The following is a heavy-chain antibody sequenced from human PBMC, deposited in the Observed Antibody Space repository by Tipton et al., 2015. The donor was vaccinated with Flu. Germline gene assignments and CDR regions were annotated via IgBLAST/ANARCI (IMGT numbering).Heavy chain of an antibody. V-gene: IGHV4-59*01. J-gene: IGHJ4*02. CDR3: ARVGSYKGYFDY. Sequence: GLVKPSETLSLTCTVSDDSITYYYWSWIRQPPGKGLEWIGYIYYTGSTNYNPSLKSRVTISVDTSKNQFSLKLSSVTAADTAVYYCARVGSYKGYFDYWGQGTLVTVSS. CDR1: DDSITYYY. D-gene: IGHD1-26*01. CDR2: IYYTGST.